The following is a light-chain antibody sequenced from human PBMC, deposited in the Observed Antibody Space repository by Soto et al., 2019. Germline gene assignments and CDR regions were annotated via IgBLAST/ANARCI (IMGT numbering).Light chain of an antibody. J-gene: IGLJ2*01. CDR3: RSYAGSSTLV. V-gene: IGLV2-23*01. CDR2: EGS. CDR1: SSDVGSYKF. Sequence: QSALTQPASVSGSPGQSITISCTGTSSDVGSYKFVSWYQQHPVKAPKLMIYEGSKRPSGVSNRFSGSKSGNTASLTISGLQADDEADYYCRSYAGSSTLVFGGGTKLTVL.